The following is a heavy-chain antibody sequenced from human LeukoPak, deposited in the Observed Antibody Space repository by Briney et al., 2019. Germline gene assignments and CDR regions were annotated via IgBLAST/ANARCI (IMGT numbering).Heavy chain of an antibody. Sequence: GGSLRLSCAASGFTFTNYVMSWVRQAPGKGLEYVSAISSNGGSTYYADSVKGRFTISRDNSKNTLYLQMSSLRAEDTAVYYCVKDLGSTSIYYFDYWGQGTLVTVSS. CDR2: ISSNGGST. D-gene: IGHD2-2*01. CDR1: GFTFTNYV. J-gene: IGHJ4*02. V-gene: IGHV3-64D*06. CDR3: VKDLGSTSIYYFDY.